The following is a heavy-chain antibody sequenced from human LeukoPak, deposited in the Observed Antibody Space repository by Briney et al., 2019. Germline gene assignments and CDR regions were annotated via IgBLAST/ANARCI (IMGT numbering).Heavy chain of an antibody. Sequence: TGGSLRLSCAVSGFTFSNYWMHWVRQAPGKGLVWASRINNEESTISYADSVKGRFTVSRDNAKSTLYLQMNSLRDEDTAVYYCARGYSSNYRVDYWGQGTLVTVSS. D-gene: IGHD6-13*01. CDR3: ARGYSSNYRVDY. J-gene: IGHJ4*02. CDR1: GFTFSNYW. V-gene: IGHV3-74*01. CDR2: INNEESTI.